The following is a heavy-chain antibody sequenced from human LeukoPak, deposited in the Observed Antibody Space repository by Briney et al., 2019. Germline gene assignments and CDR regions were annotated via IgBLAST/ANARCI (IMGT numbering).Heavy chain of an antibody. Sequence: GGSLRLSCAASGFTFNTYAMSWVRQAPGKGLEWVSGISAGVGSAYYADSVKGRFTISRDNTKNTLYLHMNSLRAEDTAVYYCAKGLIAGRLDGMDVWGQGTTVTVSS. CDR2: ISAGVGSA. V-gene: IGHV3-23*01. CDR3: AKGLIAGRLDGMDV. CDR1: GFTFNTYA. J-gene: IGHJ6*02. D-gene: IGHD6-6*01.